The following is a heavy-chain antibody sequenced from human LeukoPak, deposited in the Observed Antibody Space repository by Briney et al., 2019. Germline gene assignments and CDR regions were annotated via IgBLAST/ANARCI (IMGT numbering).Heavy chain of an antibody. V-gene: IGHV1-69*05. CDR3: AGGRAARTFDY. CDR1: GGTFSSYA. CDR2: IIPIFGTA. J-gene: IGHJ4*02. Sequence: VASVKVSCKASGGTFSSYAISWVRQAPGQGLEWMGGIIPIFGTANYAQKFQGRVTITTDESTSTAYMELSSLRSEDTAVYYCAGGRAARTFDYWGQGTLVTVSS. D-gene: IGHD6-6*01.